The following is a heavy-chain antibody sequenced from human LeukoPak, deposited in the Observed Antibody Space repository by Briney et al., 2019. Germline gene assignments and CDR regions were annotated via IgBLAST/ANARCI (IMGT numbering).Heavy chain of an antibody. CDR3: AKGFWNWFDP. D-gene: IGHD3-3*01. J-gene: IGHJ5*02. V-gene: IGHV3-30*02. CDR1: GFTFNNYG. Sequence: PGGSLRLPCAASGFTFNNYGMHWVRQAPGKGLEWVAFIRYDGSNKYYADSVGGRFTISRDNSKNTLYLQMSSLRAEDTAVYYCAKGFWNWFDPWGQGTLVTVSS. CDR2: IRYDGSNK.